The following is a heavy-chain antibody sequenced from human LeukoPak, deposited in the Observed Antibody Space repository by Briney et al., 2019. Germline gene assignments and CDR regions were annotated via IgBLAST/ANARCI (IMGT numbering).Heavy chain of an antibody. CDR1: GFTFSSYA. V-gene: IGHV3-30-3*01. CDR3: ARRPIVNYYDSSGYPDYFQH. D-gene: IGHD3-22*01. Sequence: GGSLRISCAASGFTFSSYAMHWVRQAPGNGLEWVAVISYDGSNKYYADSVKGRFTISRDNSKNTLYLQMNSLRAEDTAVYYCARRPIVNYYDSSGYPDYFQHWGQGTLVTVSS. J-gene: IGHJ1*01. CDR2: ISYDGSNK.